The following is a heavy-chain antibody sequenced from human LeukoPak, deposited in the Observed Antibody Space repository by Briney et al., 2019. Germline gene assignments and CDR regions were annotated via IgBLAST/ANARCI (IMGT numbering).Heavy chain of an antibody. V-gene: IGHV3-11*05. CDR2: IPNTSSYT. Sequence: GGSLRLSCAASGFTFSDYYMSWIRQAPGKGLEWVSYIPNTSSYTRYADSVRGRFTISRDNAKNSLYLQMNSLRAEDTAVYYCARAANTAAGTPTLAIDYWGQGTLVTVSS. D-gene: IGHD6-13*01. CDR3: ARAANTAAGTPTLAIDY. CDR1: GFTFSDYY. J-gene: IGHJ4*02.